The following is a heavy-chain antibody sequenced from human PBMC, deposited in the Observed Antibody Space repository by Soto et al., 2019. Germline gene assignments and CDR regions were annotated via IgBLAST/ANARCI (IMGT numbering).Heavy chain of an antibody. CDR1: GGSISSYY. V-gene: IGHV4-59*08. D-gene: IGHD4-17*01. Sequence: PSETLSLTCTVSGGSISSYYWSWIRQPPGKGLEWIGYIYYSGSTNYNPSLKSRVTISVDTSKNQFSLKLSSVTAADTAVYYCARLVYGDYEDYYYYYMDVWGKGTTVTVS. CDR3: ARLVYGDYEDYYYYYMDV. CDR2: IYYSGST. J-gene: IGHJ6*03.